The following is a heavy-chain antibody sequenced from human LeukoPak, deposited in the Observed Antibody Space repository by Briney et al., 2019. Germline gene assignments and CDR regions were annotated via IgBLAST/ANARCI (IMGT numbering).Heavy chain of an antibody. CDR3: ARIRDGYNDAYDL. Sequence: ASVKVSCKASGYSFTNYDINWVRQAPGQGLEWMGWMNPNSGIAAYAQKFQGRVTITRNTSIGTAYMELSSLRSEDTAIYYCARIRDGYNDAYDLWGQGTVVTVPS. V-gene: IGHV1-8*03. D-gene: IGHD5-24*01. CDR1: GYSFTNYD. J-gene: IGHJ3*01. CDR2: MNPNSGIA.